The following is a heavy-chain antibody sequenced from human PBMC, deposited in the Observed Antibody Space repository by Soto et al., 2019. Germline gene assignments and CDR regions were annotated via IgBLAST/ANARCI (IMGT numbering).Heavy chain of an antibody. CDR2: IYPGDSDT. Sequence: EVQLVQSGAEVKKPGESLKISCKGSGYSFTSYWIGWVRQMPGKGLEWMGIIYPGDSDTRYSPSFQGQVTISADKSISTAYLQWSSLKASDTAMYYCATTRYSSGWYYYYGMDVWGQGTTVTVSS. J-gene: IGHJ6*02. V-gene: IGHV5-51*01. CDR1: GYSFTSYW. D-gene: IGHD6-19*01. CDR3: ATTRYSSGWYYYYGMDV.